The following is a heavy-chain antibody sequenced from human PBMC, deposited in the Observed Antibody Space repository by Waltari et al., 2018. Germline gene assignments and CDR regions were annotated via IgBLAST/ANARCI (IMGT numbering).Heavy chain of an antibody. Sequence: EVQLVESGGGLVKPGGSLRLSCAASGFTFSSYSLNWVRQAPGKGLEWVSSISSSSSYIYYADSVKGRFTISRDNAKNSLYLQMNSLRAEDTAVYYCARAVSGYATIDYWGQGTLVTVSS. D-gene: IGHD5-12*01. CDR1: GFTFSSYS. V-gene: IGHV3-21*03. CDR3: ARAVSGYATIDY. CDR2: ISSSSSYI. J-gene: IGHJ4*02.